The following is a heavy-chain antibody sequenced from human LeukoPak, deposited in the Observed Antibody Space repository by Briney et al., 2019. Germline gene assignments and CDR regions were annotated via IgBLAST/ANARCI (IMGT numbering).Heavy chain of an antibody. D-gene: IGHD6-13*01. CDR3: ARDRGPRSSSWYGD. Sequence: GGSLRLSCAASGFTFSRYWMSWVRQAPGKGLEWVANIKQEGSEKYYVDSVKGRFAISRDNAKNSLYLQMNSLRAEDTAVYYCARDRGPRSSSWYGDWGQGTLVTVSS. V-gene: IGHV3-7*01. CDR1: GFTFSRYW. J-gene: IGHJ4*02. CDR2: IKQEGSEK.